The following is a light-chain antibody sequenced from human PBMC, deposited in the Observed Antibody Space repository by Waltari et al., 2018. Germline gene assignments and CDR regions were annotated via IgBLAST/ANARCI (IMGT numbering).Light chain of an antibody. CDR1: ALPKRF. J-gene: IGLJ3*02. V-gene: IGLV3-10*01. CDR3: FSTDSTGNLRV. Sequence: SYELTQPPSVSVSPGRTATITCSGDALPKRFAYWYQQKSGQAPVLVIYEGMKRPSGISDRFSGSNSGAVATLTISGAQVDDEAEYFCFSTDSTGNLRVFGGGTKLTVL. CDR2: EGM.